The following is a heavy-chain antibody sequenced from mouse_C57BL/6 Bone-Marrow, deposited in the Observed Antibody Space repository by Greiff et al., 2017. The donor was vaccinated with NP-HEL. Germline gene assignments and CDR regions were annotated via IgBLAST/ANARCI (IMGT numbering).Heavy chain of an antibody. CDR3: AREHYGSSPYWYFDV. J-gene: IGHJ1*03. D-gene: IGHD1-1*01. Sequence: QVQLKQPGAELVRPGSSVKLSCKASGYTFTSYWMHWVKQRPIQGLEWIGNIDPSDSETHYNQKFKDKATLTVDKSSSTAYMQLSSLTSEDSAVYYCAREHYGSSPYWYFDVWGTGTTVTVSS. CDR1: GYTFTSYW. CDR2: IDPSDSET. V-gene: IGHV1-52*01.